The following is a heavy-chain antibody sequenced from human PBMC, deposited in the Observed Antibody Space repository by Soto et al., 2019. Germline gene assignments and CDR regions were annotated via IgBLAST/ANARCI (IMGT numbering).Heavy chain of an antibody. Sequence: QVQLQESGPGLVKPSGTLSLTCAVSGGSISSSHWWTWVRQSPRKGLEYIGEISHSGTSNSNPSLKSRVTLALHKSKNHFSLTLTSVTAADTAVYYCARVILTITRGAFDAWGQGTLVIVSS. CDR3: ARVILTITRGAFDA. CDR2: ISHSGTS. D-gene: IGHD3-9*01. J-gene: IGHJ3*01. V-gene: IGHV4-4*02. CDR1: GGSISSSHW.